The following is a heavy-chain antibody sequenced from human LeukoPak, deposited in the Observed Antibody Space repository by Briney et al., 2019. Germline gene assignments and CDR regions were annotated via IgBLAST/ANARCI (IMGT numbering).Heavy chain of an antibody. V-gene: IGHV3-23*01. CDR3: AKDLCHIVVVTLDY. CDR1: GFTFSSYA. Sequence: GGSLRLSCAASGFTFSSYAMSWVRQAPGKGLEWVSAISGSGGSTYYADSVKGRFTISRDNSKNTLYLQMNSLRAEDTAVYYCAKDLCHIVVVTLDYWGQGTLVTVSS. J-gene: IGHJ4*02. CDR2: ISGSGGST. D-gene: IGHD2-21*02.